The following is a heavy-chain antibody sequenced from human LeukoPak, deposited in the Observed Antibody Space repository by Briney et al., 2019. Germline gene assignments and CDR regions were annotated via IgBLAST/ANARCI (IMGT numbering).Heavy chain of an antibody. CDR3: ARESSGHLNAFDI. CDR2: IYYTGTT. CDR1: GGSISSYY. V-gene: IGHV4-59*01. J-gene: IGHJ3*02. D-gene: IGHD6-19*01. Sequence: KTSETLSLTCTVSGGSISSYYWSWIRQPPGKGLERIGYIYYTGTTNYNPSLKSRVTISLDTSKNQFSLKLTSVSAADTAVYYCARESSGHLNAFDIWGQGTMVTVSS.